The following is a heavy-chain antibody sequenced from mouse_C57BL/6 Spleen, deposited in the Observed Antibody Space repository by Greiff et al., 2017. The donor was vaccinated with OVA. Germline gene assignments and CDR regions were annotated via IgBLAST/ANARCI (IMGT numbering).Heavy chain of an antibody. V-gene: IGHV1-81*01. J-gene: IGHJ4*01. CDR2: IYPRSGNT. CDR3: ARWDYGSSYVYAMDY. D-gene: IGHD1-1*01. Sequence: VQRVESGAELARPGASVKLSCKASGYTFTSYGISWVKQRTGQGLEWIGEIYPRSGNTYYNEKFKGKATLTADKSSSTAYMELRSLTSEDSAVYFCARWDYGSSYVYAMDYWGQGTSVTVSS. CDR1: GYTFTSYG.